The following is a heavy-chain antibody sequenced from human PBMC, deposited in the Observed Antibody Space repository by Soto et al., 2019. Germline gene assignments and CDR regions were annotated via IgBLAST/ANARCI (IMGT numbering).Heavy chain of an antibody. CDR1: GGSFSGYY. CDR2: INHSGST. CDR3: ARVSDDYVWGSYRANNWFDP. J-gene: IGHJ5*02. V-gene: IGHV4-34*01. D-gene: IGHD3-16*02. Sequence: SETLSLTCAVYGGSFSGYYWSWIRKPPGKGLEWIGEINHSGSTNYNPSLKSRVTISVDTSKNQFSLKLSSVTAADTAVYYCARVSDDYVWGSYRANNWFDPWGQGPQVT.